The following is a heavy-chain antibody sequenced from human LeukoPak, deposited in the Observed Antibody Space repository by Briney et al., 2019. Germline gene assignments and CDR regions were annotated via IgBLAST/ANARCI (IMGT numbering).Heavy chain of an antibody. CDR1: GGTFSSYG. V-gene: IGHV1-69*13. Sequence: SVTVSCKASGGTFSSYGISWVRQAPGQGLEWMGGIIPIFGTANYAQKFQGRVTITADESTSTSYMELSSLRSEDTAVYYCARGSRRMITFGGVIVPPDYWGQGTLVTVSS. CDR3: ARGSRRMITFGGVIVPPDY. J-gene: IGHJ4*02. CDR2: IIPIFGTA. D-gene: IGHD3-16*02.